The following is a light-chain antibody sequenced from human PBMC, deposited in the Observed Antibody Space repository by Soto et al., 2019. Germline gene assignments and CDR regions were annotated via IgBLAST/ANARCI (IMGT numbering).Light chain of an antibody. V-gene: IGKV3-15*01. CDR3: QQYSKWPPWT. Sequence: EIVMTQSPATLSVSPGERATLSCRASQSVSSNLAWYQQKPGQAPRLLIYGASTRATGIPARFSGSGSGTDFTLTISSLQSEDSAVYYCQQYSKWPPWTFGPGTKVEIK. CDR1: QSVSSN. J-gene: IGKJ1*01. CDR2: GAS.